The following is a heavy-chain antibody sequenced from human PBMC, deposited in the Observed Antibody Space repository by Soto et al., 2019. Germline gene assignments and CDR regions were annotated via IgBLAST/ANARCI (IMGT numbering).Heavy chain of an antibody. CDR2: INHSGST. J-gene: IGHJ6*02. D-gene: IGHD3-10*01. CDR1: GGSFSGYY. Sequence: PSETLSLTCAVYGGSFSGYYWSWIRQPPGKGLEWIGEINHSGSTNYNPSLKSRVTISVDTSKNQFSLKLSSVTAADTAVYYCASWFSGIWFGELFPRGYYGMDVWGQGTTVTV. V-gene: IGHV4-34*01. CDR3: ASWFSGIWFGELFPRGYYGMDV.